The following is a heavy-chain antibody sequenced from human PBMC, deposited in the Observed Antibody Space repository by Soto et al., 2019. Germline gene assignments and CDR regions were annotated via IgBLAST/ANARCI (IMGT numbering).Heavy chain of an antibody. Sequence: QVQLVQSGAEVKKPGASVKVSCKASGYTFTSYDINWVRQATGQGLEWMGWMNPNSGNTGYAQKFQGRVTMTRNTSISTAYMELSSLRSEDTAVYYCARWTVVVVAALHDYYGMDVWGQGTTVTVSS. CDR1: GYTFTSYD. J-gene: IGHJ6*02. CDR3: ARWTVVVVAALHDYYGMDV. D-gene: IGHD2-15*01. CDR2: MNPNSGNT. V-gene: IGHV1-8*01.